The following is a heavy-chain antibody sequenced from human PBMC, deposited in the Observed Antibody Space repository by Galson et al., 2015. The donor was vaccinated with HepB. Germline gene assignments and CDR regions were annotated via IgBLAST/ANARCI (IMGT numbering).Heavy chain of an antibody. V-gene: IGHV3-48*01. CDR3: ARDWGYDYIWGSYWREQFDY. J-gene: IGHJ4*02. Sequence: SLRLSCAASGFTFSSYSMNWVRQAPGKGLEWVSYISSSSSTIYYADSVKGRFTISRDNAKNSLYLQMNSLRAEDTAVYYCARDWGYDYIWGSYWREQFDYWGQGTLVTVSS. CDR2: ISSSSSTI. CDR1: GFTFSSYS. D-gene: IGHD3-16*01.